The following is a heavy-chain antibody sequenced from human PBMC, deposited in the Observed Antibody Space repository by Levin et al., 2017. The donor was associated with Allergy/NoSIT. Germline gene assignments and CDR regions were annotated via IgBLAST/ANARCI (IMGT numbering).Heavy chain of an antibody. V-gene: IGHV3-53*01. D-gene: IGHD2-2*01. J-gene: IGHJ4*02. CDR1: GFSVSNHY. CDR3: TKGHYSGVYQ. CDR2: MYSDGST. Sequence: AGGSLRLSCAASGFSVSNHYMTWVRQGPGKGLECVSVMYSDGSTYYADSVRGGFTISRDNSKNTLSLQMNSLRDDDTAVYYCTKGHYSGVYQWGQGTLVTVSS.